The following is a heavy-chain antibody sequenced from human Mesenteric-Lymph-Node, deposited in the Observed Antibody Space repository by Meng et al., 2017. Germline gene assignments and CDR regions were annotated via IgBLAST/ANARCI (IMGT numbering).Heavy chain of an antibody. Sequence: ASVQVSCKASGYTFTSYDINWVRQATGQGLEWMGWMNPNSGNTGYAQKFQGRVTITRNTSISTAYMALSSLRSEDTAVYYCARGNTAMVGSEYFQHWGQGTLVTVSS. CDR1: GYTFTSYD. V-gene: IGHV1-8*03. J-gene: IGHJ1*01. CDR2: MNPNSGNT. D-gene: IGHD5-18*01. CDR3: ARGNTAMVGSEYFQH.